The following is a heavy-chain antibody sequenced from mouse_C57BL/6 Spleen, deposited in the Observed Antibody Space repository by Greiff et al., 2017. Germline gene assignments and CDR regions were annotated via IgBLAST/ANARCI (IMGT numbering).Heavy chain of an antibody. Sequence: VQLQQSGAELVRPGTSVKVSCKASGYAFTNYLIEWVKQRPGQGLEWIGVINPGSGGTNYNEKFKGKATLTADKSSSTAYMQLSSLTSEDSAVYFCARDYDGGPWFAYWGQGTLVTVSA. J-gene: IGHJ3*01. CDR1: GYAFTNYL. V-gene: IGHV1-54*01. CDR3: ARDYDGGPWFAY. CDR2: INPGSGGT. D-gene: IGHD2-3*01.